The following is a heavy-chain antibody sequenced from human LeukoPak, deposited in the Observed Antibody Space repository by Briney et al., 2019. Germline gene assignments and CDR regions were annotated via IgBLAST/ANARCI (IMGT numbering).Heavy chain of an antibody. Sequence: PSETLSLTCAVSGGSISSGGYSWSWIRQPPGKGLEWIGYIYHSGSTYYNPSLESRVTISVDRSKNQFSLKLNSVTAADTAVYYCTRLFPRCDSSNWCMNLLDYWGQGTLVTVSS. D-gene: IGHD6-13*01. J-gene: IGHJ4*02. CDR3: TRLFPRCDSSNWCMNLLDY. CDR1: GGSISSGGYS. CDR2: IYHSGST. V-gene: IGHV4-30-2*01.